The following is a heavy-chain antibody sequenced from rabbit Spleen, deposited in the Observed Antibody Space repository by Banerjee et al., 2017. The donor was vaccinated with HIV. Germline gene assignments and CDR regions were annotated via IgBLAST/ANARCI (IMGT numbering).Heavy chain of an antibody. D-gene: IGHD1-1*01. J-gene: IGHJ6*01. CDR2: IDTGSSGFT. Sequence: QSLEESGGGLVKPGASLTLTCTASGVSFSSNYYMCWVRQAPGKGLEWIACIDTGSSGFTYFASWAKGRFTCSKTSSTTVTLQMTSLTAADTATYFCARDTATSFSSYGMDLWGPGTLVTVS. V-gene: IGHV1S40*01. CDR1: GVSFSSNYY. CDR3: ARDTATSFSSYGMDL.